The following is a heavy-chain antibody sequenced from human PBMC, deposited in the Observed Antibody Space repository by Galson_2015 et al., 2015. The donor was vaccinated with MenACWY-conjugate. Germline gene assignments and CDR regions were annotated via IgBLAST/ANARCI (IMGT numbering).Heavy chain of an antibody. CDR3: AKEGGRMDDYGDYGLGYGLDV. V-gene: IGHV3-30*18. D-gene: IGHD4-17*01. J-gene: IGHJ6*02. CDR2: LTLDVGDK. Sequence: SLRLTRAVSRFSLVVYAMHWVRNAPVTGPEWDAVLTLDVGDKTYANSVTGRFTTSSVTSKNILYLQTTRLRVEDTAVYYCAKEGGRMDDYGDYGLGYGLDVWGQGTTVIVSS. CDR1: RFSLVVYA.